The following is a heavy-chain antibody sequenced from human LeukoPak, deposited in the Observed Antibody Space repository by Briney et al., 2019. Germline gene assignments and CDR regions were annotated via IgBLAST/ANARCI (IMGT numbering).Heavy chain of an antibody. CDR2: ISGSGGST. V-gene: IGHV3-23*01. Sequence: GGSLRLSCAASGFTFSSYAMSWVRQAPGKGLEWVSAISGSGGSTYYADSVKGRFTISRDNFKNTLYLQMNSLRAEDTAVYYCAKGGMEFVVVPAAITYWGQGTLVTVSS. J-gene: IGHJ4*02. CDR3: AKGGMEFVVVPAAITY. D-gene: IGHD2-2*01. CDR1: GFTFSSYA.